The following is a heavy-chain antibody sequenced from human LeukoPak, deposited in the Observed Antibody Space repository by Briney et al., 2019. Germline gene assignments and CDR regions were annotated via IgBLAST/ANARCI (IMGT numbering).Heavy chain of an antibody. CDR1: GFTVSSNY. J-gene: IGHJ4*02. D-gene: IGHD3-10*01. CDR2: IYSGGST. CDR3: AGTPMVRGVNFGYYFDY. Sequence: GGSLRLSCAASGFTVSSNYMSWVRQAPGKGLEWVSVIYSGGSTYYADSVKGRFTISRDNSKNTLYLQMNSLRAEDTAVYYCAGTPMVRGVNFGYYFDYWGQGTLVTVSS. V-gene: IGHV3-66*01.